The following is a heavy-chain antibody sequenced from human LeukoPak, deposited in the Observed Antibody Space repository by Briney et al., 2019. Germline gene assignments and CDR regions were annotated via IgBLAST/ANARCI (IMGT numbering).Heavy chain of an antibody. J-gene: IGHJ5*02. CDR3: TRTIAATGTLYP. CDR1: GYTFTSYG. Sequence: ASVKVSCKASGYTFTSYGISWVRQAPGQGLEWMGWISAYNGNTNYAQKLQGRVTMTTDTSTSTAYMELRSLRSEDTALYYCTRTIAATGTLYPWGQGTQVIVSS. CDR2: ISAYNGNT. V-gene: IGHV1-18*01. D-gene: IGHD6-13*01.